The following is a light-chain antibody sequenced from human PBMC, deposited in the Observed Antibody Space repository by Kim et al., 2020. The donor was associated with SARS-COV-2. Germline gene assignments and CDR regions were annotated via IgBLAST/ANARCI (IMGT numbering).Light chain of an antibody. V-gene: IGLV10-54*01. Sequence: QAGLTQPPSMSKGLRQTATLTCTGNSNNVGNEGAAWLQKHQGHPPKLLSYRNNNRPSGISERFSASRSGNTASLTITGLQPEDEADYYCLAWDSSLYAWVFGGGTQLTVL. J-gene: IGLJ3*02. CDR1: SNNVGNEG. CDR2: RNN. CDR3: LAWDSSLYAWV.